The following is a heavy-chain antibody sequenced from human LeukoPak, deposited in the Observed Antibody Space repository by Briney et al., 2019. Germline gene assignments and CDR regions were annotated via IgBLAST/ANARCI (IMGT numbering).Heavy chain of an antibody. V-gene: IGHV1-18*01. CDR1: GYTLNNFG. J-gene: IGHJ4*02. CDR2: ISAYNGDT. CDR3: ARDRRARGLWFGEARGY. D-gene: IGHD3-10*01. Sequence: GASVKVSCKASGYTLNNFGISWVRQAPGQGLEWMGWISAYNGDTKYAAKVQDRVTMTTDTSTSTVYMELRSLTSDDTAVYYCARDRRARGLWFGEARGYWGQGTQVTVSS.